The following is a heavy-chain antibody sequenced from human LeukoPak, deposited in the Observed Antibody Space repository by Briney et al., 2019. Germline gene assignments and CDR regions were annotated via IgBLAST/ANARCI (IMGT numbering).Heavy chain of an antibody. V-gene: IGHV1-69*13. CDR3: ARDGCGGDCYNY. CDR2: IIPIFGTA. J-gene: IGHJ4*02. Sequence: ASVKVSCKASGGTFSSYAISWVRQAPGQGLEWMGGIIPIFGTANYAQKFQGRVTITADESTSTAYMELSSLRSEDTAVYYCARDGCGGDCYNYWGQGTLVTVSS. D-gene: IGHD2-21*02. CDR1: GGTFSSYA.